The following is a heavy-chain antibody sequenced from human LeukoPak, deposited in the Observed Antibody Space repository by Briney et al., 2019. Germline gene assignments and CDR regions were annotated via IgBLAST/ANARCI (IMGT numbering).Heavy chain of an antibody. CDR1: GFTFSSYS. CDR2: ISSTGSYI. CDR3: VRGRETYYFGSGSFQIPDY. J-gene: IGHJ4*02. V-gene: IGHV3-21*01. D-gene: IGHD3-10*01. Sequence: GGSLRLSCAASGFTFSSYSMNWVRQAPGKGLEWVSSISSTGSYIYYADSVKGRFTISRDNAKNSLSLQMNSLRAEDTAVYFCVRGRETYYFGSGSFQIPDYWGQGTLVTVSS.